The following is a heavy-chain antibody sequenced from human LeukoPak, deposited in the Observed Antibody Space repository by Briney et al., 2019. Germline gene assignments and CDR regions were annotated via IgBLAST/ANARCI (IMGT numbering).Heavy chain of an antibody. Sequence: SETLSLTCAVSGGSISSSNWWSWVRQPPGKGLEWIGEIYHSGSTNYNPSLKSRVTISVDTSKNQFSLKLRSVTAADTAVYYCARVLYYYYYHMDVWGKGTTVTVSS. V-gene: IGHV4-4*02. CDR1: GGSISSSNW. CDR3: ARVLYYYYYHMDV. CDR2: IYHSGST. J-gene: IGHJ6*03.